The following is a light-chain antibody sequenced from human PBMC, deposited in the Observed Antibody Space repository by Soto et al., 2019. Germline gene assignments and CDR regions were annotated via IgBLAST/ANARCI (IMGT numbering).Light chain of an antibody. CDR1: QSVRSN. V-gene: IGKV3-15*01. CDR3: QQYNDWPTWT. Sequence: RGMPQSTSALSVSPGERATFSFRASQSVRSNLAWYQQNPGQAPRLLIYGASTRATGIPARFSGSVSGTDFTLTISSLQSEDFAVYYCQQYNDWPTWTFGQGTKVDIK. J-gene: IGKJ1*01. CDR2: GAS.